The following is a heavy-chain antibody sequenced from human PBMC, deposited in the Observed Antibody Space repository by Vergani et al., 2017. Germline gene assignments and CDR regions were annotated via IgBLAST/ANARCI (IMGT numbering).Heavy chain of an antibody. D-gene: IGHD2-2*01. J-gene: IGHJ6*02. V-gene: IGHV3-7*01. CDR1: GFAFTSYW. CDR2: IKEDGGEK. Sequence: EAQLVESGGGLVQPGGSLRLSCAASGFAFTSYWMTWVRQAPGKGLEWVAKIKEDGGEKYYMDSVKGRFIISRDNSENTLYLQMSGLRAEDTAVYYCAKDLSGDCSITDCRNRRYYAMDVWGQGTTVTVSS. CDR3: AKDLSGDCSITDCRNRRYYAMDV.